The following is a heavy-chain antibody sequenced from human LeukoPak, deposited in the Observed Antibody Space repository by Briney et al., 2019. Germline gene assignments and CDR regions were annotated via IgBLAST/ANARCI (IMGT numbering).Heavy chain of an antibody. D-gene: IGHD5-24*01. CDR3: ARDPRLRDGYNYFAFDI. CDR2: IYTSGST. CDR1: GGSIRSTSYY. V-gene: IGHV4-61*02. J-gene: IGHJ3*02. Sequence: TSQTLSLTCTVSGGSIRSTSYYWSWIRQPAGKGLEWIGRIYTSGSTNYNPSLKSRVTISVDTSKNQFSLKLSSVTAADTAVYYCARDPRLRDGYNYFAFDIWGQGTMVTVSS.